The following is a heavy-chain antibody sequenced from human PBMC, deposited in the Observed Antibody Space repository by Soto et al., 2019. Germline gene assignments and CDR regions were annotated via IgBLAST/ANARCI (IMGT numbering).Heavy chain of an antibody. Sequence: ASVKVSCKASGYTFTSYGISWVRQAPGQGLEWMGWISAYNGNTNYAQKLQGRVTMTTDTSMSTAYMELRSLRSDDTAVYYCARDDIVATIVPIKGIAAAANLWGQGTLVTVSS. CDR2: ISAYNGNT. J-gene: IGHJ5*02. CDR3: ARDDIVATIVPIKGIAAAANL. V-gene: IGHV1-18*01. D-gene: IGHD6-13*01. CDR1: GYTFTSYG.